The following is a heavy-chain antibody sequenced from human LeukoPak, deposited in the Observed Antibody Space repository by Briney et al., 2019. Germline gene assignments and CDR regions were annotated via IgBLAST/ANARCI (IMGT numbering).Heavy chain of an antibody. D-gene: IGHD3-10*01. V-gene: IGHV3-30*01. CDR3: ARDSTYYYASGSSGPHYFDY. J-gene: IGHJ4*02. Sequence: GRSLRLSCAASGFTFSSYAMHWVRQAPGKGLEWVAVISNVETNTYYADSVKGRFTISRDNSKNTLYLQLNSLRAEDTSVYYCARDSTYYYASGSSGPHYFDYWGQGTLVTVSS. CDR2: ISNVETNT. CDR1: GFTFSSYA.